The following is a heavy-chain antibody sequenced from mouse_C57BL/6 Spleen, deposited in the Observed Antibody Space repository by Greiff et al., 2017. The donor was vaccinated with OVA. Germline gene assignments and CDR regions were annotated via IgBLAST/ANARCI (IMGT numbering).Heavy chain of an antibody. Sequence: QVQLQQPGAELVKPGASVKLSCKASGYTFTGYWMHWVKQRPGQGLEWIGMIHRNSGSTNYTEKFKGQATLTVDKSSSTAYMQLNSLTSEDSEVYGCARERRLGSSPAWLAYWGQGTLVTVSA. V-gene: IGHV1-64*01. J-gene: IGHJ3*01. CDR2: IHRNSGST. CDR3: ARERRLGSSPAWLAY. D-gene: IGHD1-1*01. CDR1: GYTFTGYW.